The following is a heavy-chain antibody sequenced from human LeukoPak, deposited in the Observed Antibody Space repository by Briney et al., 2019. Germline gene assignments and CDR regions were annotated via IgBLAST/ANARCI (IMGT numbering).Heavy chain of an antibody. D-gene: IGHD3-22*01. CDR2: IRWDGSNK. CDR1: GFTFSSYG. V-gene: IGHV3-30*02. J-gene: IGHJ4*02. Sequence: GGPLRLSCAASGFTFSSYGMRWVRQAPGKGLEWVAFIRWDGSNKKYADCVKGRFTIYRDNSNNTLYLQMNSLRAEDTAVYYCAKVAHYYDNPAFVCYWGQGTLVTVSS. CDR3: AKVAHYYDNPAFVCY.